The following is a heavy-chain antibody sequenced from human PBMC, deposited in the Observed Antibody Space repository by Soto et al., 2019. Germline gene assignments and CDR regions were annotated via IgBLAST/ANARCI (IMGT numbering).Heavy chain of an antibody. CDR3: ARGYTRRYNYEPFDY. J-gene: IGHJ4*02. CDR2: IIPMFDIT. D-gene: IGHD5-18*01. CDR1: GGTFSTHA. V-gene: IGHV1-69*10. Sequence: ASVKVSCKASGGTFSTHAISWVRQAPGQGLEWMGGIIPMFDITNYAQKFQGRVTITADKSTSTAYMELRSLRSEDTAVYHCARGYTRRYNYEPFDYWGLGTLVTVSS.